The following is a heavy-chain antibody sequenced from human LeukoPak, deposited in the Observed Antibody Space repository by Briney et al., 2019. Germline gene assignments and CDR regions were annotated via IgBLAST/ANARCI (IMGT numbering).Heavy chain of an antibody. CDR3: ARAAGEQLWPHPYYFDY. CDR1: GFTFSSYW. V-gene: IGHV3-7*01. CDR2: IKQDGSEK. D-gene: IGHD5-18*01. J-gene: IGHJ4*02. Sequence: PGGSLRLSCAASGFTFSSYWMSWVRQAPGKGLEWVANIKQDGSEKYYVDSVKGRFTISRDNAKNSLYLQMNSLGAEDTAVYYCARAAGEQLWPHPYYFDYWGQGTLVTVSS.